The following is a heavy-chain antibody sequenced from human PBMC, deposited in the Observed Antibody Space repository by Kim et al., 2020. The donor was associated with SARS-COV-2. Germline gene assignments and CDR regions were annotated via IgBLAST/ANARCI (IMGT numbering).Heavy chain of an antibody. CDR1: GFTFSSYG. CDR2: ISYDGSNK. J-gene: IGHJ4*02. Sequence: GGSLRLSCAASGFTFSSYGMHWVRQAPGKGLEWVAVISYDGSNKYYADSVKGRFTISRDNSKNTLYLQMNSLRAEDTAVYYCAKDRGYIAVAGWAVDYWGQGTLVTVSS. V-gene: IGHV3-30*18. D-gene: IGHD6-19*01. CDR3: AKDRGYIAVAGWAVDY.